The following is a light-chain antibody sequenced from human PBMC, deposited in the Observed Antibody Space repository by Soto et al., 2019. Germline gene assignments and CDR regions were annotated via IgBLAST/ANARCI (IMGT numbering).Light chain of an antibody. V-gene: IGKV3-20*01. J-gene: IGKJ2*01. CDR3: QQYGTSPYT. CDR2: GAS. Sequence: EIVLTQSPGTLSLSPGEGATLSCRASQSVTRNCLAWYRQKPVQAPRLLISGASSRLTGIPDRFSGSGSGTDFTLTINRLEPEDSAVYYFQQYGTSPYTFGQGTKLEIK. CDR1: QSVTRNC.